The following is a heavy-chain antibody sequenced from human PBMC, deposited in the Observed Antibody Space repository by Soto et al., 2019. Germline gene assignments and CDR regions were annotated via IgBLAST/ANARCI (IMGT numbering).Heavy chain of an antibody. CDR2: IGGSGGDT. V-gene: IGHV3-23*01. CDR3: AKDAPGSGWLSDY. Sequence: EVQLLESGGGLVHPGGSLRLSCAASGFTFSIYAMTWVRQAPGKGLEWVSTIGGSGGDTSYADFVRGQFTISRDNSRNTLYLHMNSLRAEDTAVYYCAKDAPGSGWLSDYWGQGTLVTVSS. J-gene: IGHJ4*02. CDR1: GFTFSIYA. D-gene: IGHD3-22*01.